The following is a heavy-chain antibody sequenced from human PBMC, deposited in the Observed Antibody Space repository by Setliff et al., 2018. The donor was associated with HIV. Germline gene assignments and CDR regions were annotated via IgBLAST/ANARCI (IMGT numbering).Heavy chain of an antibody. Sequence: GGSLRLSCAASGFTFSSYGMHWVRQAPGKGLEWVAVIWYDGSNKYYADSVKGRFTISRDNSKNTLYLQMNSLRAEDTAVYYCAKQARYYYDSSGYYFDYWGQGTLVTVS. CDR1: GFTFSSYG. CDR3: AKQARYYYDSSGYYFDY. J-gene: IGHJ4*02. V-gene: IGHV3-33*06. CDR2: IWYDGSNK. D-gene: IGHD3-22*01.